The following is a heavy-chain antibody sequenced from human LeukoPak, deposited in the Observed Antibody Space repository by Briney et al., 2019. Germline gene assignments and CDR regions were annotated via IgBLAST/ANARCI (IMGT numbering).Heavy chain of an antibody. Sequence: SETLSLTCIVSGGSISSSSHYWGWIRQPPGKGLEWIGSIYYSGSTYYNPSLKSRLTISVDTSKNQFSLKLSSVTAADTAVYYCARHDRIIASPLVWGQGTLVTVSS. CDR1: GGSISSSSHY. J-gene: IGHJ4*02. V-gene: IGHV4-39*01. CDR2: IYYSGST. D-gene: IGHD6-13*01. CDR3: ARHDRIIASPLV.